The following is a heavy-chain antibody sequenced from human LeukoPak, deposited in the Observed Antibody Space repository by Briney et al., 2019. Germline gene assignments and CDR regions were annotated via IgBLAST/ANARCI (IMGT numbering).Heavy chain of an antibody. V-gene: IGHV3-30*04. J-gene: IGHJ3*02. CDR3: AREAWDAFDI. Sequence: GGSLRLSCAASGFTFTRYDMHWVRQAPGKGLEWVAVVSNDETNKDYGNSVKGRFTIARDNSKNTLYLQMNSLRDEDTAVYYCAREAWDAFDIWGQGTMVTVSS. CDR1: GFTFTRYD. CDR2: VSNDETNK.